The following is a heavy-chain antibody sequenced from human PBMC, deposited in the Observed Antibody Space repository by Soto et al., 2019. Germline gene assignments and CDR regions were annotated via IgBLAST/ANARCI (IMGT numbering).Heavy chain of an antibody. J-gene: IGHJ6*02. CDR3: ARGSLAARPPTGAYGMDV. CDR1: GFTFSSYD. CDR2: IGTAGDT. V-gene: IGHV3-13*01. Sequence: GGSLRLSCAASGFTFSSYDMHWVRQATGKGLEWVSAIGTAGDTYYPGSVKGRFTISRENAKNSLYLQMNSLRAEDTAVYYCARGSLAARPPTGAYGMDVWGQGTTVTVSS. D-gene: IGHD6-6*01.